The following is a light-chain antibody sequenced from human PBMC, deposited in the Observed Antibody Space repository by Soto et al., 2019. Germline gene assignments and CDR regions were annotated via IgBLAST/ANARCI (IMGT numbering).Light chain of an antibody. CDR2: DAS. Sequence: EIVMTQSPDTLSVSPGERATLSCRASQSVGSYLAWYQQKPGQALRLLIYDASTRATGVPARFSGSGSGTEFTLTFSSLQSEDFAVYYCQQYNDWPSITFGQGTRLEIK. V-gene: IGKV3-15*01. CDR3: QQYNDWPSIT. CDR1: QSVGSY. J-gene: IGKJ5*01.